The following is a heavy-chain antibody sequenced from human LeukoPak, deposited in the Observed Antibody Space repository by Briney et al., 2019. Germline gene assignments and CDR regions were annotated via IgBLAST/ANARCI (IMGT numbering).Heavy chain of an antibody. CDR2: VKSKTVGGTT. CDR1: GFTVNNNY. CDR3: TTDYCTSTTCYLNY. D-gene: IGHD2-2*01. J-gene: IGHJ4*02. Sequence: GGSLRLSCAASGFTVNNNYMNWVRQAPGMGLEWVGRVKSKTVGGTTDYAAPVKGRFTISRDDSKNTLYLQMNSLKTEDTAVYYCTTDYCTSTTCYLNYWGQGTLVTVSS. V-gene: IGHV3-15*07.